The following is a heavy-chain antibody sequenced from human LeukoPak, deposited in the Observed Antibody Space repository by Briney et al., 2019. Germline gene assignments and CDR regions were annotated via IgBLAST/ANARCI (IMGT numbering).Heavy chain of an antibody. CDR3: ANEYCSRTSCYRDGYGLDV. Sequence: PGGSLRLSCAASGFTFSDYYMSWIRQAPGKGLEWVSYISSSASHIYYADSVKGRFTISRDNAKNSLYLQMSSLRAEDTAVYYCANEYCSRTSCYRDGYGLDVWGQGTTVTVTS. CDR1: GFTFSDYY. V-gene: IGHV3-11*01. CDR2: ISSSASHI. D-gene: IGHD2-2*01. J-gene: IGHJ6*02.